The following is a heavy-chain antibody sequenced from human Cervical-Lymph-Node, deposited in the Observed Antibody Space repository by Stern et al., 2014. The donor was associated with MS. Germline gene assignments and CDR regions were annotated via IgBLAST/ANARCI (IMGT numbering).Heavy chain of an antibody. CDR2: LYWDDDK. CDR1: GFSLSTSGVG. CDR3: AHRCPIGSSWYGVEAFDI. V-gene: IGHV2-5*02. J-gene: IGHJ3*02. D-gene: IGHD6-13*01. Sequence: QVTLKESGPTLVKPTQTLTLTCTFSGFSLSTSGVGVGWIRQPPGKALEWLALLYWDDDKSYSPSLKSRLTITKDTSKNQVVLTMTNMDPVDTATYYCAHRCPIGSSWYGVEAFDIWGQGTMVTVSS.